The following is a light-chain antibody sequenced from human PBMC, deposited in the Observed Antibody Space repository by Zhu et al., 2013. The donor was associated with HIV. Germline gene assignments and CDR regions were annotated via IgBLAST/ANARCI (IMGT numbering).Light chain of an antibody. CDR1: QSVSSTY. CDR2: GAS. CDR3: QQFNSYPLT. V-gene: IGKV3-15*01. J-gene: IGKJ4*01. Sequence: EIVMTQSPATLSLSPGERATLSCRASQSVSSTYLAWYQQKPGQAPRLLMYGASTRANGIPGRFTGSGSGTEFTLTISSLQSEDFAVYYCQQFNSYPLTFGGGTKVEIK.